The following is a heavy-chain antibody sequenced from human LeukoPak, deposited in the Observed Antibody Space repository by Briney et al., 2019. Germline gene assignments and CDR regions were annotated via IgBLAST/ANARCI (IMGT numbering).Heavy chain of an antibody. CDR3: ARDANGSDLHYYHMYV. CDR1: GGSITSANW. J-gene: IGHJ6*03. Sequence: SETLSLTCAVSGGSITSANWWSWVRQSPGKGLEWIGEIYHTGNTNYNPSLNSRVSISLDTSKNQFSLSLTSVTAADTAVYFCARDANGSDLHYYHMYVWGKGTTVTVSS. D-gene: IGHD6-25*01. V-gene: IGHV4-4*02. CDR2: IYHTGNT.